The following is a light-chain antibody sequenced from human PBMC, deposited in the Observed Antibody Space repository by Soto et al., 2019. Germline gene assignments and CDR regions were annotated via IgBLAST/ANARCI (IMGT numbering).Light chain of an antibody. CDR3: AAWDDSLTGWV. CDR1: NSNIGSNT. Sequence: QLVLTQPPSASGTPGQRVTISCSGSNSNIGSNTVNWYQQLPGTAPKLLIYYDNLRPSGVPDRISGSKSGTSASLAISGLQSDDEADYYCAAWDDSLTGWVFGGGTKLTVL. CDR2: YDN. V-gene: IGLV1-44*01. J-gene: IGLJ3*02.